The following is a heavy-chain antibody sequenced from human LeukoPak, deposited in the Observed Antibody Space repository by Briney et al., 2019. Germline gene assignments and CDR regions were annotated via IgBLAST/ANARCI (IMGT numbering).Heavy chain of an antibody. V-gene: IGHV1-69*04. CDR1: GGTFSSYA. CDR2: IIPILGIA. J-gene: IGHJ4*02. Sequence: ASVKVSCKASGGTFSSYAISWVRQAPGQGLEWMGRIIPILGIANYAQKFQGRVTITADKSTSTAYMELSSLRSEDTAVYYCARGRHPHYGSGSYYDYWGQGTLVTVSS. CDR3: ARGRHPHYGSGSYYDY. D-gene: IGHD3-10*01.